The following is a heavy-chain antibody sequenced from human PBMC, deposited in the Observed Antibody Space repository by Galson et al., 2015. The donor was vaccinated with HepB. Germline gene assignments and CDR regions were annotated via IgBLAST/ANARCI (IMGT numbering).Heavy chain of an antibody. J-gene: IGHJ4*02. CDR3: ARDSLAYYYDSSGLDY. CDR2: ISSSSSYT. V-gene: IGHV3-11*06. CDR1: GFTFSDYY. Sequence: SLRLSCAASGFTFSDYYMSWIRQAPGKGLEWVSYISSSSSYTNYADSVKGRFTISRDNAKNSLYLQMNSLRAEDTAVYYCARDSLAYYYDSSGLDYWGQGTLVTVSS. D-gene: IGHD3-22*01.